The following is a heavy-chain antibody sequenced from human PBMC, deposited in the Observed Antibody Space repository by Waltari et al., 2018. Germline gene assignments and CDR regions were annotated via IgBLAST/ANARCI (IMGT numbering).Heavy chain of an antibody. CDR1: GGSISSSNW. D-gene: IGHD6-13*01. J-gene: IGHJ4*02. CDR2: IYYSGST. CDR3: ASTIAAAGINFDY. Sequence: QVQLQESGPGLVKPSGTLSLTCAVSGGSISSSNWWSWVRQPPGKGLEWIGSIYYSGSTYYNPSLKSRVTISVDTSKNQFSLKLSSVTAADTAVYYCASTIAAAGINFDYWGQGTLVTVCS. V-gene: IGHV4-4*02.